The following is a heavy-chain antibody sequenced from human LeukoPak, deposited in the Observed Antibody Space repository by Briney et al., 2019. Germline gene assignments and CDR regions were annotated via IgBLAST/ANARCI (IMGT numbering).Heavy chain of an antibody. CDR2: INHSGST. V-gene: IGHV4-34*01. CDR1: GGSFSGYH. Sequence: PSETLSLTCAVSGGSFSGYHWSWIRQPPGKGLEWIGEINHSGSTNYNPSLKSRFTLSVDTSKKQFSLKLTSVTAADTAVYYCARPLVVGTNDAFEIWGQGTMVTVSS. D-gene: IGHD3-22*01. CDR3: ARPLVVGTNDAFEI. J-gene: IGHJ3*02.